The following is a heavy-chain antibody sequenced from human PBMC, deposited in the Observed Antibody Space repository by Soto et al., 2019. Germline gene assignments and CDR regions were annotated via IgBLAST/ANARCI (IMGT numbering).Heavy chain of an antibody. CDR3: ARPRGTTPAVWYFDL. CDR2: VYQNGKT. CDR1: GDFISSHY. J-gene: IGHJ2*01. D-gene: IGHD1-26*01. V-gene: IGHV4-59*08. Sequence: QVQLQESGPGLVKPSETLSLTCTVSGDFISSHYWSWIRQPPGKGLEWIGYVYQNGKTDSNPSLKRRVTISMDTSKNQISLSLTSATAADTAVYYCARPRGTTPAVWYFDLWGRGTLVTVSS.